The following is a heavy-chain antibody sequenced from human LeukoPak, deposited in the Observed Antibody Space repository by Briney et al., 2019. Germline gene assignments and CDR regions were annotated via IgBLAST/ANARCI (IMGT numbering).Heavy chain of an antibody. CDR2: IYHSGST. V-gene: IGHV4-4*02. CDR1: GGSISSVNW. Sequence: SGTLSLTCAVSGGSISSVNWWSWVRQPPGKGLEWIGEIYHSGSTNYNPSLKSRVTLSVDKSKNQFSLKLSSVTAADTAVYYCAREFGSSELDYWGQGTLVTVSS. CDR3: AREFGSSELDY. D-gene: IGHD3-10*01. J-gene: IGHJ4*02.